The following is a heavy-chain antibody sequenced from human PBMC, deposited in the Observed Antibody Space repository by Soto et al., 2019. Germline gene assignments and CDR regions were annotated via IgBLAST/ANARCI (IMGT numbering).Heavy chain of an antibody. CDR1: GFTFSSYA. CDR3: ANRSGVRGVIIFDY. Sequence: EVQLLESGGGLVQPGGSLRLSCAASGFTFSSYAMSWVRQAPGKGLEWVSAISGSGGSTYYADSVKGRFTISRDNYNNTLYLQMNSLRAEDTAVYCCANRSGVRGVIIFDYWGQGTLVTVSS. D-gene: IGHD3-10*01. J-gene: IGHJ4*02. V-gene: IGHV3-23*01. CDR2: ISGSGGST.